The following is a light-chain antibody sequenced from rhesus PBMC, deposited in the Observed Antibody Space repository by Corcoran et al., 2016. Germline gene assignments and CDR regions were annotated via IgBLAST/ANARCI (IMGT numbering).Light chain of an antibody. CDR2: AAT. Sequence: DIQMTQSPSSLSASVGDTVTITFRARQGIRSYLNWFQQKQGKAPKLLIYAATTLQSGVPSRFSGSGSGTDVTLTISSLQPEDFATYTCQQYKSYPFTFGPGTKLDIK. V-gene: IGKV1-28*02. CDR3: QQYKSYPFT. CDR1: QGIRSY. J-gene: IGKJ3*01.